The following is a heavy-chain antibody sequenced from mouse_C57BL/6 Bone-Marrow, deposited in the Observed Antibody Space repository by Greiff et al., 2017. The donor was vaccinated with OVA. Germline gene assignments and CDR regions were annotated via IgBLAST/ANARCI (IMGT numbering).Heavy chain of an antibody. V-gene: IGHV14-4*01. CDR3: ARRAFTTVVDWYFDV. D-gene: IGHD1-1*01. Sequence: EVQLQESGAELVRPGASVKLSCTASGFNIKDDYMHWVKQRPEQGLEWIGWIDPENGDTEYASKFQGKATITADTSSNTAYLQLSSLTSEDTAVYYCARRAFTTVVDWYFDVWGTGTTVTVSS. CDR1: GFNIKDDY. J-gene: IGHJ1*03. CDR2: IDPENGDT.